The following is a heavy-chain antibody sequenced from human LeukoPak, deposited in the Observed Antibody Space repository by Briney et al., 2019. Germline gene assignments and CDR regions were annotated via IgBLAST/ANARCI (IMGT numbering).Heavy chain of an antibody. Sequence: GGSLRLSCAASGFTVSSNYMSWVRQAPGKGLEWVSSISSSSGYIYYADSVKGRFTISRDNAKNSLYLQMNSLGAEDTAAYYCARDQSGTYYNYYMDVWGKGTTVTVSS. D-gene: IGHD1-26*01. CDR1: GFTVSSNY. CDR3: ARDQSGTYYNYYMDV. V-gene: IGHV3-21*01. J-gene: IGHJ6*03. CDR2: ISSSSGYI.